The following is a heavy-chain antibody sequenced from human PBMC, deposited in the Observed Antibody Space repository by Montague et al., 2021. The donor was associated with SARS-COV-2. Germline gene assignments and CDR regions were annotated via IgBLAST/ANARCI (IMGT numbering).Heavy chain of an antibody. Sequence: SETLSLTCAVYGGSFSGYYWSWIRQPPGKGLEWIGEINHSGSTNNNPSLKSRVTISVDTSKNQFSLKLSSVTAADTAVYYCARWGSCVWVVAVNADIDDWGQGIMVIVSS. V-gene: IGHV4-34*01. J-gene: IGHJ4*02. CDR2: INHSGST. D-gene: IGHD3-16*01. CDR3: ARWGSCVWVVAVNADIDD. CDR1: GGSFSGYY.